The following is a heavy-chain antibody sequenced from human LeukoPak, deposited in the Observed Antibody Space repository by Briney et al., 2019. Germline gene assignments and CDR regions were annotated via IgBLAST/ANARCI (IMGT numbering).Heavy chain of an antibody. CDR2: ISAYNGNT. Sequence: ASVKVSCKASGYTFTSYGITWVRQAPGQGLEWMGWISAYNGNTNYAQNLQGRVTMTTDTSTSTAYMELRSLRSDDTAVYYCARWYYYDSSGYYPSPADAFDIWGQGTMVTVSS. J-gene: IGHJ3*02. V-gene: IGHV1-18*01. D-gene: IGHD3-22*01. CDR3: ARWYYYDSSGYYPSPADAFDI. CDR1: GYTFTSYG.